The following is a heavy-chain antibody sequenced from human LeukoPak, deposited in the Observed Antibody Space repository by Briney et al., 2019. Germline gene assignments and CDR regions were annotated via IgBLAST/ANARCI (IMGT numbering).Heavy chain of an antibody. CDR1: GFTVSTNY. CDR2: IKQDGSEK. CDR3: ARDQAIFDL. V-gene: IGHV3-7*01. J-gene: IGHJ2*01. D-gene: IGHD2-21*01. Sequence: GGSLRLSCAASGFTVSTNYMSWVRQAPGKGLEWVANIKQDGSEKYYVDSVKGRFTISRDNAKNSLYLQMNSLRAEDTAVYYCARDQAIFDLWGRGTLVTVSS.